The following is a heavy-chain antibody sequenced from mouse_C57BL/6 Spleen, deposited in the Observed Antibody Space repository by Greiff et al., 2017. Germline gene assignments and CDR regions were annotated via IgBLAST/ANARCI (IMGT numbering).Heavy chain of an antibody. CDR2: INPNNGGT. J-gene: IGHJ1*03. CDR1: GYTFTDYY. V-gene: IGHV1-26*01. D-gene: IGHD2-4*01. Sequence: VQLQQSGPELVKPGASVKISCKASGYTFTDYYMNWVKQSHGKSLEWIGDINPNNGGTRYNQKFKGKATLTVDKSSSTAYMELRSLTSEDSAVYYCATYYDYDRSYWYFDVWGTGTTVTGSS. CDR3: ATYYDYDRSYWYFDV.